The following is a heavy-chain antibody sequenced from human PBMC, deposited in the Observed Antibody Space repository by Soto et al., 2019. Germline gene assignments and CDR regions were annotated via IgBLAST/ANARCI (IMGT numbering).Heavy chain of an antibody. J-gene: IGHJ1*01. CDR1: GFTFSSYA. CDR2: ISGSGGST. D-gene: IGHD3-22*01. CDR3: AKDTTPGDDSSGYYLPEYFQH. V-gene: IGHV3-23*01. Sequence: GGSLRLSCAASGFTFSSYAMSWVRQAPGKGLEWVSAISGSGGSTYYADSVKGRFTISRDNSKNTLYLQMNSLRAEDTVVYYCAKDTTPGDDSSGYYLPEYFQHWGQGTLVTVSS.